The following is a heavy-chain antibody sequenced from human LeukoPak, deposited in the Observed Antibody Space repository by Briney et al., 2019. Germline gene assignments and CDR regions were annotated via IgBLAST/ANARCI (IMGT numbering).Heavy chain of an antibody. CDR3: ARDRNLIRRGPRYFDY. CDR2: INPNSGGT. Sequence: ASVKVSCKASGYTFTGYYMHWVRQAPGQGLEWMGWINPNSGGTNYAQKIQGRVTMTRDTSISTAYMELSRLRSDDTAVYYCARDRNLIRRGPRYFDYWGQGTLVTVSS. J-gene: IGHJ4*02. V-gene: IGHV1-2*02. D-gene: IGHD1-14*01. CDR1: GYTFTGYY.